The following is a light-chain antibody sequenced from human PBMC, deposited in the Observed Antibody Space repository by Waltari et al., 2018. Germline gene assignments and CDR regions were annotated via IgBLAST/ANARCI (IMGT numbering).Light chain of an antibody. CDR2: DVS. CDR1: QSIGRS. CDR3: QKYERLPAT. J-gene: IGKJ1*01. V-gene: IGKV3-20*01. Sequence: CRASQSIGRSLGWYQQKPGQAPRLLSYDVSRRATGIPDRFSGSGYGTDFSLTISRLEPEDFAVYYCQKYERLPATFGQGTTVEIK.